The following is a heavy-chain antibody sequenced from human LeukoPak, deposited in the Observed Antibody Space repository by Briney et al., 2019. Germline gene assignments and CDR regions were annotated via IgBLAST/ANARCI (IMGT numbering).Heavy chain of an antibody. CDR1: GGSISSYY. CDR3: ARSPAAGTFIFDY. CDR2: TYYSGST. Sequence: SETLSLTCTVSGGSISSYYWSWIRQPPGKGLEWIGYTYYSGSTNYNPSLKSRVTISVDTSKNQFSLKLSSVTAADTAVYYCARSPAAGTFIFDYWGQGTLVTVSS. D-gene: IGHD6-13*01. V-gene: IGHV4-59*08. J-gene: IGHJ4*02.